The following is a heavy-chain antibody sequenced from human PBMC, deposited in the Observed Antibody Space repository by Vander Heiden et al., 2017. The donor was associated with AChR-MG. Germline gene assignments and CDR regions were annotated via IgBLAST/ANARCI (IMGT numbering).Heavy chain of an antibody. D-gene: IGHD2-15*01. J-gene: IGHJ3*02. Sequence: EVQLVQSGAEVKKPGESLKISCKGSGYSFTSYWIGGVRQMPGKGLEWMGIIYPGDSDTRYSPSFQGQVTISADKSISTAYLQWSSLKASDTAMYYCARGATKDIVVVVAANDAFDIWGQGTMVTVSS. CDR3: ARGATKDIVVVVAANDAFDI. CDR2: IYPGDSDT. V-gene: IGHV5-51*01. CDR1: GYSFTSYW.